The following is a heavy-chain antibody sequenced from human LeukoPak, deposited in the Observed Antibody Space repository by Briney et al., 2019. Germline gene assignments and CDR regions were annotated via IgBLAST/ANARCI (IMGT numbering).Heavy chain of an antibody. D-gene: IGHD6-19*01. CDR1: GFTFSSYW. CDR3: ARDEQWLPLYYFDY. J-gene: IGHJ4*02. V-gene: IGHV3-7*01. CDR2: INQDGSEK. Sequence: LPGGSLRLSCAASGFTFSSYWMSWVRQAPGKGLEWVANINQDGSEKYYVDSVKGRFTISRDNAKNSLYLQMNSLRAEDTAVYYCARDEQWLPLYYFDYWGQGTLVTVSS.